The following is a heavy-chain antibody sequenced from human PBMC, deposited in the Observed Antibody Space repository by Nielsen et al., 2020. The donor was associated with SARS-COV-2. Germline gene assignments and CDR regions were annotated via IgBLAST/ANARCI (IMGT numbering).Heavy chain of an antibody. V-gene: IGHV3-48*04. D-gene: IGHD2-15*01. CDR2: ISGSGNTI. CDR1: GFTFRTYT. CDR3: AREPVYCSGGRCYVHYFDY. Sequence: GESLKISCTASGFTFRTYTMNWVRQAPGKGLEWVSYISGSGNTIFYEDSLKGRFTISRDNANNSLYLQMNSLRAEDTAVYYCAREPVYCSGGRCYVHYFDYWGQGTLVTVSS. J-gene: IGHJ4*02.